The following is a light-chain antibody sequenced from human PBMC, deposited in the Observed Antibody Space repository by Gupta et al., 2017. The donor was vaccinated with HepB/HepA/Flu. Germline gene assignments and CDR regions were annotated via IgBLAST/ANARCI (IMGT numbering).Light chain of an antibody. CDR3: QQYNDWPPIT. Sequence: EIVMTQSPATPSVSPGERATLSCRASQSVSSNLAWYQQKPGQAPRLLIYGASTRATGIPARFSGSGSGTEFTLTISSLQSEDFAVYCCQQYNDWPPITFGQGTRLEIK. V-gene: IGKV3-15*01. J-gene: IGKJ5*01. CDR1: QSVSSN. CDR2: GAS.